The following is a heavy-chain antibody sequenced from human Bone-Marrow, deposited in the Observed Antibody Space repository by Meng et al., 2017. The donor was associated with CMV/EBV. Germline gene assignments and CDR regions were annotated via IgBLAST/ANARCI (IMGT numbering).Heavy chain of an antibody. D-gene: IGHD3-3*01. Sequence: ASVKVSCKASGYTFTSYYMHWVRQAPGQGLEWMGIINPSGGSTSYAQKFQGRVTMTRDTSTSTVYMELSSLRSEDTAVYYCARDRVIGYYDFWSGLDAFEIWGRGTMVTVSS. J-gene: IGHJ3*02. CDR3: ARDRVIGYYDFWSGLDAFEI. CDR2: INPSGGST. V-gene: IGHV1-46*01. CDR1: GYTFTSYY.